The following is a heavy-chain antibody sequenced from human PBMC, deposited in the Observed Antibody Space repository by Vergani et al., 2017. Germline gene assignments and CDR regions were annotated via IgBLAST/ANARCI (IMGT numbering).Heavy chain of an antibody. CDR3: ARGRCLGGSCYKPLFDY. CDR1: GGSINSHNYY. Sequence: QVQLQESGPGLVKPSQTLSLTCTVSGGSINSHNYYWSWIRQPAGKGLEWIGRIHTSGSTSYNPSLKSRVTMSEDTSKNQFSLHLTSVTAADTAVYFCARGRCLGGSCYKPLFDYWVQGILVTVSS. D-gene: IGHD2-15*01. J-gene: IGHJ4*02. CDR2: IHTSGST. V-gene: IGHV4-61*02.